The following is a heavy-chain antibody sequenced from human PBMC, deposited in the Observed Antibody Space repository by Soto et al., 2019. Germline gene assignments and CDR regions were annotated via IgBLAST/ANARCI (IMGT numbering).Heavy chain of an antibody. Sequence: QVQLVQSGAEVKKPGASVKVSCKASGYTFTNYGISWVRQAPGQGLDCMGWISAYNGNTNYAQKLQGRVTMTTDTSTGTAYMELRSLRSDDAAVYYCARDSGYGLLFDYWGQGTLVIVSS. J-gene: IGHJ4*02. CDR1: GYTFTNYG. CDR2: ISAYNGNT. V-gene: IGHV1-18*01. D-gene: IGHD5-12*01. CDR3: ARDSGYGLLFDY.